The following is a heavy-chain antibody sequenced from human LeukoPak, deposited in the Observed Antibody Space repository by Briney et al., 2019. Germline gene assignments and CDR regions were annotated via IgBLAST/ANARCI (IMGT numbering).Heavy chain of an antibody. CDR1: GGSISTSNYY. CDR2: IYWDDDK. J-gene: IGHJ4*02. D-gene: IGHD5-12*01. CDR3: AHRRTSGYRSKVSFDY. Sequence: TLSLTCTVSGGSISTSNYYWGWIRQPPGKGLEWLALIYWDDDKRYSPSLKSRLTITKDTSKNQVVLTMTNMDPVDTATYYCAHRRTSGYRSKVSFDYWGQGTLVTVSS. V-gene: IGHV2-5*02.